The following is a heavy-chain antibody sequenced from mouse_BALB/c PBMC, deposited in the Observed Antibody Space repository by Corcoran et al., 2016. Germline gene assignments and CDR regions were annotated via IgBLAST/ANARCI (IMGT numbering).Heavy chain of an antibody. D-gene: IGHD1-2*01. CDR2: ISYDGSN. V-gene: IGHV3-6*02. Sequence: DVQLQESGPGLVKPSQSLSLTCSVTGYSITSGYYWNWIRQFPGNKLEWMGYISYDGSNNYNPSPKNRISITRDTSKNQFFLKLNSWTNEDTATYYCATLLRPFDYWGQGTTLTVSS. CDR1: GYSITSGYY. J-gene: IGHJ2*01. CDR3: ATLLRPFDY.